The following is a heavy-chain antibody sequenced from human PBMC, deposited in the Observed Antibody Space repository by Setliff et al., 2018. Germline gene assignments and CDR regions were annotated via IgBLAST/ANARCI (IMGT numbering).Heavy chain of an antibody. CDR1: GFTFSSYA. V-gene: IGHV3-23*01. CDR3: AKSSGSSSSTNLEY. Sequence: GSLRLSCAASGFTFSSYAMTWVRQAPGQGLEWVSAIRGGRSGDTYYAGSVKGRFTIARDNSNSTLYLQMNSLRVEDTALYYCAKSSGSSSSTNLEYLGPGTLVTVSS. J-gene: IGHJ4*02. D-gene: IGHD6-6*01. CDR2: IRGGRSGDT.